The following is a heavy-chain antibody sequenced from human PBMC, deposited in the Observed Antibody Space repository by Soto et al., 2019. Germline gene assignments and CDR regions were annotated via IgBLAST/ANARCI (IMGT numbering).Heavy chain of an antibody. D-gene: IGHD3-22*01. CDR1: GFSLSTSGVG. J-gene: IGHJ4*02. Sequence: QITLKESGPTLMKPTQTLTLTCTFSGFSLSTSGVGVGWIRQPPGKALEWLAVIYWDADKDYSASLKSRLTITKDTSKNQVVLTMTNMDPVDTATYYCAHQLGTMVIVVEEPFFDYWGQGILVTVSS. CDR3: AHQLGTMVIVVEEPFFDY. CDR2: IYWDADK. V-gene: IGHV2-5*02.